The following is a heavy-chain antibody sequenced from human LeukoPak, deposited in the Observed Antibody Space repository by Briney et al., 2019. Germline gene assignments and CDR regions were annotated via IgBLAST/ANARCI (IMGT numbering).Heavy chain of an antibody. Sequence: GGSLRLSCAASGFTFSSYGMHWVRQAPGKGLEWVANIKQDGSEKYYVDSVKGRFTISRDNAKNSLYLQMNSLRAEDTAVYYCARDRDKVLGDYWGQGTLVTVSS. D-gene: IGHD1-1*01. CDR2: IKQDGSEK. CDR3: ARDRDKVLGDY. CDR1: GFTFSSYG. V-gene: IGHV3-7*01. J-gene: IGHJ4*02.